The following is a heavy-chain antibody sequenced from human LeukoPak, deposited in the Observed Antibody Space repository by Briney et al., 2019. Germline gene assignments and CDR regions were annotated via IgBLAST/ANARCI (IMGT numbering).Heavy chain of an antibody. CDR2: INPNSGGT. V-gene: IGHV1-2*06. D-gene: IGHD3-22*01. Sequence: GASVKVSCKASGYTFIGYYIHWVRQAPGQGLEWMGRINPNSGGTNSAQKFQGRVTMTRDTSISTVYMELSRLRSDDTAVYYCARVGYYESSGYYEYWGQGTLVTVSS. CDR1: GYTFIGYY. J-gene: IGHJ4*02. CDR3: ARVGYYESSGYYEY.